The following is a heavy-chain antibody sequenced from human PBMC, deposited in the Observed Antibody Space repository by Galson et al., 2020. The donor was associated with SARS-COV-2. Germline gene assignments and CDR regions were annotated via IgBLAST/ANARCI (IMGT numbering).Heavy chain of an antibody. Sequence: SETLSLTCAVYGGSFSGYYWSWIRQPPGKGLEWIGAINHSGSTTYNPSLKSRVTISVDTSKNQFSLKLSSVTAADTAVYYCARGRAVTTFYYYYYGMDVWGQGTTVTVSS. V-gene: IGHV4-34*01. J-gene: IGHJ6*02. CDR3: ARGRAVTTFYYYYYGMDV. CDR2: INHSGST. D-gene: IGHD4-17*01. CDR1: GGSFSGYY.